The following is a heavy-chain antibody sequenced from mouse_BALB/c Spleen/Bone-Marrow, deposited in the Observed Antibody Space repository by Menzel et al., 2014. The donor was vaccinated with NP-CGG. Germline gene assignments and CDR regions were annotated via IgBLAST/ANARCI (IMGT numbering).Heavy chain of an antibody. Sequence: PGTPLTLTCTVSGLSLGSHAVSWVRQAPGKGLEWIWVIYGGHTFTWYANWAEGRFTISKTSTTVDLKISSPTTEDTATYFCASYGGSIYDYVFFFKMWG. CDR1: GLSLGSHA. V-gene: IGHV5-9-1*01. CDR2: IYGGHTFT. CDR3: ASYGGSIYDYVFFFKM. J-gene: IGHJ3*02. D-gene: IGHD1-1*02.